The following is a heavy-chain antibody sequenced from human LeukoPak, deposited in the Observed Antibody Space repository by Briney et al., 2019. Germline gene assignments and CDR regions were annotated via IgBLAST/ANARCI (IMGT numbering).Heavy chain of an antibody. CDR3: AKSINAFDY. Sequence: GGSLRLSCAASGFTFNSYAMGWVRQAPGKELEWVSAISDSGSSTYYADSVKGRFTISRDSSKSTLYLQMNSLRAEDTAIYYCAKSINAFDYWGQGTLVTVSS. CDR1: GFTFNSYA. CDR2: ISDSGSST. V-gene: IGHV3-23*01. D-gene: IGHD2-21*01. J-gene: IGHJ4*02.